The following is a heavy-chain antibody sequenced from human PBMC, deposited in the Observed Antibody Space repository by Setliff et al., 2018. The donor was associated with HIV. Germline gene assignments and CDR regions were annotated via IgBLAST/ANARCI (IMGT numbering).Heavy chain of an antibody. CDR1: GYSFTNYW. D-gene: IGHD3-3*01. V-gene: IGHV5-51*01. CDR2: IWPSDSDT. J-gene: IGHJ4*02. Sequence: GASLTISCHHSGYSFTNYWVGWVRQLPGKGLEWMGLIWPSDSDTIYSPSFQGQVSLSADKSTSTVYLQWSSLKAPDTAMYYCARLSKFYDFWTPDYWGQGTRVTVSS. CDR3: ARLSKFYDFWTPDY.